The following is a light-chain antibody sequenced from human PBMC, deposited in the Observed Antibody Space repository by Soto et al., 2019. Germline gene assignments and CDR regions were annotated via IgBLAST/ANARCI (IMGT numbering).Light chain of an antibody. CDR3: QYYGNYSWT. V-gene: IGKV1-5*03. CDR2: KTS. CDR1: QSICVW. J-gene: IGKJ1*01. Sequence: DIQLTQSASTLSASVGDRVTITCRASQSICVWLTWYQQKPGKAPNFLIYKTSTLESGVPSRFSGSGSGTEFNLTIIRLQPDDFATYHCQYYGNYSWTVGQGNKVDIK.